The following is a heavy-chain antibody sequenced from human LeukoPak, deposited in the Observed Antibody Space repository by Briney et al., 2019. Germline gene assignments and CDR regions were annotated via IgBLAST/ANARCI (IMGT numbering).Heavy chain of an antibody. CDR1: EFALERYT. Sequence: GGSLRLSCEVSEFALERYTMSWVRQAPGKGLEWVSSISGVGASYIFYADSVKGRFTISRDNARDSLYLQMDSLKVEDTALYYCARDNGYRYDFLGAKWYFDVWGRGTLVSVSS. V-gene: IGHV3-21*01. D-gene: IGHD3-3*01. J-gene: IGHJ2*01. CDR3: ARDNGYRYDFLGAKWYFDV. CDR2: ISGVGASYI.